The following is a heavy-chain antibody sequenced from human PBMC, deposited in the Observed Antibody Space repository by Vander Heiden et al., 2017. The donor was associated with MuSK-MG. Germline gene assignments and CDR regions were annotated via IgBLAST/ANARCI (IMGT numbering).Heavy chain of an antibody. J-gene: IGHJ6*03. CDR1: GGTFTSYA. CDR3: ARPSIKPYLYYYYYIDV. V-gene: IGHV1-69*11. CDR2: IIPILGRA. Sequence: QVQLVQSGAEVKKPGSSVKVSCKASGGTFTSYAISWVRQAPGQGLGWMGGIIPILGRADYAQKFQGRVTITADGPTSTVYMELNSLTSEDTAVYYCARPSIKPYLYYYYYIDVWGEGTTVTVSS.